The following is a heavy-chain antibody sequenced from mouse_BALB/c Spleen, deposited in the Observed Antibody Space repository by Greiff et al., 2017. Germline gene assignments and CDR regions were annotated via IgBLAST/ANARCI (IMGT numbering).Heavy chain of an antibody. J-gene: IGHJ4*01. CDR2: ISNLAYSI. Sequence: DVMLVESGGGLVQPGGSRKLSCAASGFTFSDYGMAWVRQAPGKGPEWVAFISNLAYSIYYADTVTGRFTISRENAKNTLYLEMSSLRSEDTAMYYCARDHYGSSYYAMDYWGQGTSVTVSS. CDR3: ARDHYGSSYYAMDY. CDR1: GFTFSDYG. D-gene: IGHD1-1*01. V-gene: IGHV5-15*02.